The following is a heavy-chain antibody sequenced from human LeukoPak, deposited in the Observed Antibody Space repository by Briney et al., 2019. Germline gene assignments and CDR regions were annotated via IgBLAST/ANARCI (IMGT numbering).Heavy chain of an antibody. CDR1: GLTFSGHW. D-gene: IGHD6-25*01. CDR3: ARQASSNGYFDLDY. V-gene: IGHV3-74*01. CDR2: INSDGRTI. J-gene: IGHJ4*02. Sequence: GGSLTLSCAAPGLTFSGHWMHWVRQVPGKGLVWVSRINSDGRTISYADSVRGRFTISRDNAKNTLYLQMVSLTAEDTAVYYCARQASSNGYFDLDYWGQGTLVTVSS.